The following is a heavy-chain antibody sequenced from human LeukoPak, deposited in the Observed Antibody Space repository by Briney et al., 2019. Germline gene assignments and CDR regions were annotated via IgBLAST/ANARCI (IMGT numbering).Heavy chain of an antibody. D-gene: IGHD3-9*01. V-gene: IGHV3-23*01. CDR1: GLSFRNYA. CDR2: ISGSGGRT. J-gene: IGHJ4*02. Sequence: GGSLRLSCAASGLSFRNYAMSWVRQAPGKGLEWVSGISGSGGRTYIADSVKGRFTISRDNSKNSLHLQMNSLRVEDSAVYYCAKRDHFDDTGYAPLFDFWGQGTLVTVSS. CDR3: AKRDHFDDTGYAPLFDF.